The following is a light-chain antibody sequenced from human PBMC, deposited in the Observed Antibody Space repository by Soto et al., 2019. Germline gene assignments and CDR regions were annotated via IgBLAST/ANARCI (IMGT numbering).Light chain of an antibody. V-gene: IGLV2-14*01. Sequence: QSALTQPASVSGSPGQSITISCTGTSSDVGGYNYVSWYQQHPGKAPKLMIYDVSNRPSGVSNRFSGSKSGNTASLTISGLQDEDEADYYCSSYTSSSTSYVFGTGTKVTV. CDR2: DVS. CDR1: SSDVGGYNY. CDR3: SSYTSSSTSYV. J-gene: IGLJ1*01.